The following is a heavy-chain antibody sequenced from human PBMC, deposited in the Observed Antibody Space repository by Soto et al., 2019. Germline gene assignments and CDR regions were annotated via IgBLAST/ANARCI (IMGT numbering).Heavy chain of an antibody. CDR1: GFTFDDYA. CDR3: AKGSYSSSSGPFDY. D-gene: IGHD6-6*01. CDR2: ISWNSGSI. V-gene: IGHV3-9*01. J-gene: IGHJ4*02. Sequence: GGSLRLSCAASGFTFDDYAMHWVRQAPGKGLEWASGISWNSGSIGYADSVKGRFTISRDNAKNSLYLQMNSLRAEDTALYYCAKGSYSSSSGPFDYWGQGTLVTVSS.